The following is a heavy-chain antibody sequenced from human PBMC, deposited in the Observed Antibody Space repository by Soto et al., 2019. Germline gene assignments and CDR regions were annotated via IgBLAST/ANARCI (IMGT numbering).Heavy chain of an antibody. CDR2: ISSSATTI. CDR1: GFTFSSYE. CDR3: ARVNFHSSGPNFDY. Sequence: PGGSLRLSCAASGFTFSSYEMTWVRQAPGKGLEWVSYISSSATTIYYADSVKGRFTISRDNAKNSLYLQMNSLRAEDTAVYYCARVNFHSSGPNFDYWGQGTLVTVSS. D-gene: IGHD3-22*01. J-gene: IGHJ4*02. V-gene: IGHV3-48*03.